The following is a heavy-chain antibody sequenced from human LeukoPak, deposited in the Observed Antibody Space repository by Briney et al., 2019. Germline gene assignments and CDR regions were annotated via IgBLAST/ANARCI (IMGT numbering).Heavy chain of an antibody. D-gene: IGHD6-6*01. J-gene: IGHJ4*02. CDR2: INPNSGGT. CDR3: ARDHIVVPFDH. V-gene: IGHV1-2*02. CDR1: GYTFTGYY. Sequence: ASVKVSCKASGYTFTGYYMHWVRQAPGQGLEWMGWINPNSGGTNYAQNFQGRVTMTRDTSISTAYMELSRLRSDDTAVYYCARDHIVVPFDHWGQGNLVTVSS.